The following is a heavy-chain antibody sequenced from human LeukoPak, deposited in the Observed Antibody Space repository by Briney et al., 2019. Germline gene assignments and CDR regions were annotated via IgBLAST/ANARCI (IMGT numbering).Heavy chain of an antibody. CDR2: IYPCDSNT. CDR3: ARHGTLAAAGTIDY. J-gene: IGHJ4*02. V-gene: IGHV5-51*01. D-gene: IGHD6-13*01. CDR1: GYSFTSYW. Sequence: GESLKISCKGSGYSFTSYWIGWVRQMPGKGLEWMGVIYPCDSNTRYSPSFQGQVTISADKSISTAYLQWSSLKASDTAMYYCARHGTLAAAGTIDYWGQGTLVTVSS.